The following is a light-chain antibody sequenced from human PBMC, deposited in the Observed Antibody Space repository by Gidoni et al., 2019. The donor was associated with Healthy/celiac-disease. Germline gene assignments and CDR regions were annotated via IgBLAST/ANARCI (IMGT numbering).Light chain of an antibody. V-gene: IGKV1-33*01. CDR2: DAS. J-gene: IGKJ4*01. Sequence: DIQMSPSPSSLSASVGDTVTITCQASQDISNYLNWYLPKQEKAPKLLIYDASNLETGVPSRFSGRGSGTDLTFAISSLQPENIATYYCQRYDNLPPATFGGGTKVEIK. CDR1: QDISNY. CDR3: QRYDNLPPAT.